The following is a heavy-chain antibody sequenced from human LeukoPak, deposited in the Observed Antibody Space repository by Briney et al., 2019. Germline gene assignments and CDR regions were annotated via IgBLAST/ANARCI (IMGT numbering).Heavy chain of an antibody. Sequence: GGSLRLSCAASGFTFDDFAMHWVRQAPGKGLEWVANMKQDGNEKYYVDSVKGRFTISRDNAKNSLYLQMNSLRGEDTAVYYCARQNWGFDYWGQGTLVTVSS. CDR1: GFTFDDFA. D-gene: IGHD7-27*01. CDR3: ARQNWGFDY. CDR2: MKQDGNEK. J-gene: IGHJ4*02. V-gene: IGHV3-7*01.